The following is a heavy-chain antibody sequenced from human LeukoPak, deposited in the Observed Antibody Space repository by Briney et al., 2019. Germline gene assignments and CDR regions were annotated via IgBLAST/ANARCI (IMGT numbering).Heavy chain of an antibody. J-gene: IGHJ5*02. Sequence: SETLSLTCTVSGGSISSSSYYWGWIRQPPGKGLEWIGSIYYSGSTYYNPSLKSPVTISVDTSKNQFSLKLSSVPAADTAVYYCARRSYDFWSGYPYNWFDPWGQGTLVTVSS. D-gene: IGHD3-3*01. V-gene: IGHV4-39*01. CDR1: GGSISSSSYY. CDR3: ARRSYDFWSGYPYNWFDP. CDR2: IYYSGST.